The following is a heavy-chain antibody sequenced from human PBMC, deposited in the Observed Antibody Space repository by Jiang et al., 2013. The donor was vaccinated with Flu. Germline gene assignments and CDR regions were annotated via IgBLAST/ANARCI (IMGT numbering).Heavy chain of an antibody. J-gene: IGHJ4*02. CDR1: GGTFSSYA. Sequence: GAEVKKPGSSVKVSCKASGGTFSSYAISWVRQAPGQGLEWMGGIIPIFGTANYAQKFQGRVTITADESTSTAYMELSSLRSEDTAVYYCARSIAAAGTPVWGPVLGGWGQGTLVTVSS. CDR2: IIPIFGTA. CDR3: ARSIAAAGTPVWGPVLGG. V-gene: IGHV1-69*01. D-gene: IGHD6-13*01.